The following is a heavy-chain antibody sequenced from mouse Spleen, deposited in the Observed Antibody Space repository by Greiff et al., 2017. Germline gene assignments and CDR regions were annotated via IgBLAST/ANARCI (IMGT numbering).Heavy chain of an antibody. CDR1: GFTFSSYA. CDR2: FISVGVNT. J-gene: IGHJ2*01. CDR3: ARHVGNWDLDY. D-gene: IGHD4-1*01. Sequence: DVQLQESGGGLVKLGGSLKLSCAASGFTFSSYAMSWVRQTPEKRLVWVPTFISVGVNTNYPDSVKGRFTISRDNAKNTLYLQMSSLKSEDTAMYYCARHVGNWDLDYWGQGTTLTVSS. V-gene: IGHV5-9-3*01.